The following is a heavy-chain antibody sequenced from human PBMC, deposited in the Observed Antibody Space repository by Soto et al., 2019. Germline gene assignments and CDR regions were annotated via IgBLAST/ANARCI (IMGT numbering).Heavy chain of an antibody. CDR3: AREDDVLEWLLFRPTYYFDY. CDR1: GYTFTSYA. D-gene: IGHD3-3*01. Sequence: ASVKVSCTASGYTFTSYAMHWVRQAPGQRLEWMGWINAGNGNTKYSQKFQGRVTITRDTSAGTAYMELSSLRSEDTAVYYCAREDDVLEWLLFRPTYYFDYWGQGTLVTVS. V-gene: IGHV1-3*01. J-gene: IGHJ4*02. CDR2: INAGNGNT.